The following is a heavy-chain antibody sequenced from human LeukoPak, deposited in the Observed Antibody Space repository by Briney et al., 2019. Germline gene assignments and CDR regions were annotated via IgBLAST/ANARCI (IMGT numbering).Heavy chain of an antibody. CDR2: INWNGSGA. V-gene: IGHV3-20*04. D-gene: IGHD3-3*01. CDR1: GFTFDDYG. J-gene: IGHJ4*02. CDR3: TKKGSTMTTSFAY. Sequence: GGSLRLSCAASGFTFDDYGMSWVRHVPGKGLEWVSGINWNGSGAVYADSVKGRFTISRDNAKNSLYLQMNSLRAEDTAVYYCTKKGSTMTTSFAYWGQGTLVTVSS.